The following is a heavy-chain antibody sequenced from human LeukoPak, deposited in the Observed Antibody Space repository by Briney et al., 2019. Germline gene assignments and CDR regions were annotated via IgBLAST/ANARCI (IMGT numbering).Heavy chain of an antibody. V-gene: IGHV3-21*01. CDR3: VRALYDGSGYYSHFDY. CDR1: GFTFSSYS. CDR2: ITRSSIYT. D-gene: IGHD3-22*01. J-gene: IGHJ4*02. Sequence: AGGSLRLSCAASGFTFSSYSMTWVRQAPGKGLEWVSSITRSSIYTYYADSVKGRFTISRDNAKKSLYLQMNSLRTEDTAVYYCVRALYDGSGYYSHFDYWGQGTLVTVSS.